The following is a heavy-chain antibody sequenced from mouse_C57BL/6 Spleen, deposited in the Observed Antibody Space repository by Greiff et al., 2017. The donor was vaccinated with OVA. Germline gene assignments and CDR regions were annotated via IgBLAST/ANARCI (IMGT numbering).Heavy chain of an antibody. Sequence: VHLVESGPGLVAPSQSLSITCTVSGFTLTSYGVSWVRQPPGKGLEWLGVIWGDGSTNYHSALISRLSISKDNFKSQVFLKLNSLQTDDTATYYCAKRLGDYAMDYWGQGTSVTVSS. CDR1: GFTLTSYG. J-gene: IGHJ4*01. V-gene: IGHV2-3*01. CDR2: IWGDGST. CDR3: AKRLGDYAMDY.